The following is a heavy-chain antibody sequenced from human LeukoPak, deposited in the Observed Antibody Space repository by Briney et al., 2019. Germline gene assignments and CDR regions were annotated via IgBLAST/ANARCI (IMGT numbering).Heavy chain of an antibody. D-gene: IGHD3-22*01. CDR2: IHHSGSS. CDR3: ARHLDYDSSGDAFDT. V-gene: IGHV4-59*08. Sequence: KPSETLSLICTVSGDSFSNYYWSWIRQPPGRGLEWIGYIHHSGSSDHNPSLKSRVTMSPDTSKNQFSLKLSSVTAADTAVYYCARHLDYDSSGDAFDTWGQGTRVTVSS. CDR1: GDSFSNYY. J-gene: IGHJ3*02.